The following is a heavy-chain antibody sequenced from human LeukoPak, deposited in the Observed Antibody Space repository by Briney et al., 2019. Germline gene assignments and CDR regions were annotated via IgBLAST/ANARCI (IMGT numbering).Heavy chain of an antibody. CDR3: ARAILTPSGYVWYFDL. CDR1: GGSISSGDYY. D-gene: IGHD3-3*01. Sequence: SETLSLTCTVSGGSISSGDYYWSWLRQHPGKGLEWSEYSSYTGNAYYNPSLKSRITISVDTSKNQFSLKLSSVTAADTAVYYCARAILTPSGYVWYFDLWGRGTLVTVSS. CDR2: SSYTGNA. V-gene: IGHV4-31*03. J-gene: IGHJ2*01.